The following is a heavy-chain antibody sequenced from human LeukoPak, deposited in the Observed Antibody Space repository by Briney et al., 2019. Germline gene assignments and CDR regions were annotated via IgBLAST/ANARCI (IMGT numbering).Heavy chain of an antibody. CDR2: ISFGDSDS. J-gene: IGHJ3*02. Sequence: GESLKISCKGSGYSFTSYWIGWVRQMPGKGLEWMGIISFGDSDSRYSPSFQGQVTISIDKSINTAYLQWSSLKASDTAMYYCATARPHRGFDIWGQGTMVTVSS. CDR1: GYSFTSYW. CDR3: ATARPHRGFDI. V-gene: IGHV5-51*01.